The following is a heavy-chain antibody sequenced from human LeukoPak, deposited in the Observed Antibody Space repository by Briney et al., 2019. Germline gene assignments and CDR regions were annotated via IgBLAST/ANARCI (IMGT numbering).Heavy chain of an antibody. CDR1: GFTVNSNY. Sequence: GGSLRLSCAASGFTVNSNYMSWVRQPPGKGLEWVSLIYSGGSTYYADSVKGRFTISRDNSKNTLYLQMNSLRAEDTAVYYCARDDFDRTGYYPKAEYFQHWGQGTLVTVSS. D-gene: IGHD3-22*01. CDR3: ARDDFDRTGYYPKAEYFQH. CDR2: IYSGGST. J-gene: IGHJ1*01. V-gene: IGHV3-66*01.